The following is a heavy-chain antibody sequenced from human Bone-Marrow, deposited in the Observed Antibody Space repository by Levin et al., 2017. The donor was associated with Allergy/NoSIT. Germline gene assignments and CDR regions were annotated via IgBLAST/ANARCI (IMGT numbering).Heavy chain of an antibody. Sequence: SETLSLTCTVSGGSISNYYWSWIRQPPGKGLEWIGYIHYSGRTNNNPSLKSRVTISVETSKKQLSLKVNSVTASDPAVYYCARDTEWFGEFALNYWGQGILVTVSS. J-gene: IGHJ4*02. CDR2: IHYSGRT. D-gene: IGHD3-10*01. V-gene: IGHV4-59*01. CDR1: GGSISNYY. CDR3: ARDTEWFGEFALNY.